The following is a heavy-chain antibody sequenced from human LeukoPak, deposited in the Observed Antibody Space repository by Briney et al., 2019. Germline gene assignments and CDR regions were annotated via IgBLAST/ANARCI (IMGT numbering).Heavy chain of an antibody. CDR3: ARDTLFDY. J-gene: IGHJ4*02. CDR2: IYSGGSI. V-gene: IGHV3-53*01. CDR1: GFTVSSNY. Sequence: PGGSLRLSCAASGFTVSSNYMSWVRQAPGKGLEWVSVIYSGGSIYYADSVKGRFTISRDNAKNSLYLQMNSLRAEDTAVYYCARDTLFDYWGQGTLVTVSS.